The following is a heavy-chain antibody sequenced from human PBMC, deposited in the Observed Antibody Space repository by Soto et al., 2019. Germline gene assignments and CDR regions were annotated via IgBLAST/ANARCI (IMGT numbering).Heavy chain of an antibody. CDR2: IYYSGST. CDR3: ARDRKNYDILTGYSPASNWFDP. Sequence: LRLSCAASGFTFSSYSMNWIRQPPGKGLEWIGYIYYSGSTYYNPSLKSRVTISVDTSKNQFSLKLSSVTAADTAVYYCARDRKNYDILTGYSPASNWFDPWGQGTLVTVSS. V-gene: IGHV4-30-4*08. J-gene: IGHJ5*02. CDR1: GFTFSSYS. D-gene: IGHD3-9*01.